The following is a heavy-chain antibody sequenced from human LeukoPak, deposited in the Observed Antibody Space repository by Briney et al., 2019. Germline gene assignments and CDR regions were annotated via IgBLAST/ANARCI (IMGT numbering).Heavy chain of an antibody. Sequence: GGSLRLSCAASGFTFSSYGMHWVRQAPGKGLEWVAVIWYDGSNKYYADSVKGRFTIPRDNSKNTLYLQMNSLRAEDTAVYYCAKDPFTVVVTANSGDAFDIWGQGTMVTVSS. CDR2: IWYDGSNK. CDR3: AKDPFTVVVTANSGDAFDI. J-gene: IGHJ3*02. CDR1: GFTFSSYG. V-gene: IGHV3-33*06. D-gene: IGHD2-21*02.